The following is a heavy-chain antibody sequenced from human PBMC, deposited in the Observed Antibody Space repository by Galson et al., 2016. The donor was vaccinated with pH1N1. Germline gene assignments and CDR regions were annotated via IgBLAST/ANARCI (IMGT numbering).Heavy chain of an antibody. V-gene: IGHV4-59*12. CDR3: AMVPRGEFLYYMDV. Sequence: SETLSLTCTVSGGSISSYYWSWIRQPPGKELEWIGYIYYSGSTNSNPSLKSRVTISVDTSKNQFSLKLSSVTAADTAVYYCAMVPRGEFLYYMDVWGKGTTVTVSS. CDR2: IYYSGST. D-gene: IGHD3-16*01. J-gene: IGHJ6*03. CDR1: GGSISSYY.